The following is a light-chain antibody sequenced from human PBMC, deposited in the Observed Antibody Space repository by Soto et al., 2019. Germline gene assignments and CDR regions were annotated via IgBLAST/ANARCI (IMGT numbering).Light chain of an antibody. CDR1: EAIRSA. CDR3: LLDFRYFWA. J-gene: IGKJ1*01. Sequence: AIQLTQSPSSLSASVGDRVTITCRASEAIRSALGWCQQKPGKVPKLLIYAASILQSGVPSRFSGSGSGTDFTLTISSLQPEDFATYYCLLDFRYFWAFGQGTKVDIK. V-gene: IGKV1-6*01. CDR2: AAS.